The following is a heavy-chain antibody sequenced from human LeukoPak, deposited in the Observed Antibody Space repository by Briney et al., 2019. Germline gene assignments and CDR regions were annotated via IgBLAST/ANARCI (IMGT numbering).Heavy chain of an antibody. J-gene: IGHJ4*02. D-gene: IGHD1-26*01. Sequence: PGGSLRLSCAASGFTFSSYSMNWVRQAPGKGLEWVSYISSSSSTIYYADSVKGRFTISRDNAKNSLYLQMNSLRAEDTAVYYCARVVVGATFDYWGQGTLVTVSS. CDR1: GFTFSSYS. CDR2: ISSSSSTI. CDR3: ARVVVGATFDY. V-gene: IGHV3-48*01.